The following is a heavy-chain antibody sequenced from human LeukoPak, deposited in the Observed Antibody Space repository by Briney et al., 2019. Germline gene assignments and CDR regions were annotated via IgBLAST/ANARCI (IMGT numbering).Heavy chain of an antibody. J-gene: IGHJ4*02. CDR2: ISGSGGST. Sequence: GGSLRLSCAASGFTFSSYAMSWVRQAPGKGLEWVSAISGSGGSTYYADSVKGRFTISRDSSKNTLYLQMNSLRAEDTAVYYCAKVGSGWYRGYFDYWGQGTLVTVSS. CDR1: GFTFSSYA. D-gene: IGHD6-19*01. CDR3: AKVGSGWYRGYFDY. V-gene: IGHV3-23*01.